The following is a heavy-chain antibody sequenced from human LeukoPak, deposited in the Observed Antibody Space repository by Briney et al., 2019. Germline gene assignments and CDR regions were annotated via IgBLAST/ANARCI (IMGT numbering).Heavy chain of an antibody. CDR1: GGSISSGGYY. CDR2: IYYSGST. V-gene: IGHV4-31*03. CDR3: ATTAFEYSSSGAFDI. D-gene: IGHD6-6*01. Sequence: SETLSLTCTVSGGSISSGGYYWSWIRQHPGKGLEWIGYIYYSGSTYYNPSLKSRVTISVDTSKNQFSLKLSSVTAADTAAYYCATTAFEYSSSGAFDIWGQGTMVTVSS. J-gene: IGHJ3*02.